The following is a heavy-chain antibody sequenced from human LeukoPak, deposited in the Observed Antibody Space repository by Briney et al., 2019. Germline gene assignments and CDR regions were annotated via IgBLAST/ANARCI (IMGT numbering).Heavy chain of an antibody. Sequence: GGSLRLSCAASGFTFSSYWIHWVRQAPGKGLVWVSRINSDGSGLNYADSVKGRFTISRDNAKNTLYLQMNSLRAEDTAVYYCARVLEVAGTAFDYWGQGTLVTVSS. J-gene: IGHJ4*02. V-gene: IGHV3-74*01. CDR2: INSDGSGL. CDR3: ARVLEVAGTAFDY. CDR1: GFTFSSYW. D-gene: IGHD6-19*01.